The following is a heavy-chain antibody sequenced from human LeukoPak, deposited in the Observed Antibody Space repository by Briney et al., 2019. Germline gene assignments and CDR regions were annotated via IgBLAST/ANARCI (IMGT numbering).Heavy chain of an antibody. CDR1: GFTFSSHA. V-gene: IGHV3-23*01. CDR3: ARDQHRAARGSSFDY. Sequence: GGSLRLSCAASGFTFSSHAMSWVRQAPGKGLEWVSAISGSGGSTYYADSVKGRFTISRDNAKNSLYLQMNSLRAEDTAVYYCARDQHRAARGSSFDYWGQGTLVTVSS. D-gene: IGHD6-13*01. CDR2: ISGSGGST. J-gene: IGHJ4*02.